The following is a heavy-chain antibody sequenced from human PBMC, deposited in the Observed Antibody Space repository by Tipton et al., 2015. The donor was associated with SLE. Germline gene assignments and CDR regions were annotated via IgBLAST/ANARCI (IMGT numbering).Heavy chain of an antibody. J-gene: IGHJ2*01. CDR3: AREFLNPVTTVHYYFDL. CDR2: IYFSGST. Sequence: TLSLTCTVSGGSISSVSYYWSWIRQPAGKRLEWIGRIYFSGSTNYNPSLKSRVTMSVDTSKNQFSLKLISVTAADTAVYYCAREFLNPVTTVHYYFDLWGRGTLVTVSS. CDR1: GGSISSVSYY. V-gene: IGHV4-61*02. D-gene: IGHD4-11*01.